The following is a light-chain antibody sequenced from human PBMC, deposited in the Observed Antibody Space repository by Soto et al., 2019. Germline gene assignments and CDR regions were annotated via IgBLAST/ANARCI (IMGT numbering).Light chain of an antibody. CDR3: QQRSTWPLT. J-gene: IGKJ4*01. V-gene: IGKV3-11*01. CDR2: DAS. CDR1: QSVSRL. Sequence: DIVLTQSPATLSLSPGESATLSCRASQSVSRLLAWYQQKPGQPPRLLIYDASSRATGIPFRFSGSGSGTDFTLTISSLEPEDVAVYYCQQRSTWPLTVGGGTKVEIK.